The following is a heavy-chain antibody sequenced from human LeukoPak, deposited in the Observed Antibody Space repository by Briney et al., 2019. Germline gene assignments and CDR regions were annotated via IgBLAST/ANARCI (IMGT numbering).Heavy chain of an antibody. CDR2: TSWNGGVI. CDR3: TKSDCSSTSCHTSDY. CDR1: GFTFHDYA. V-gene: IGHV3-9*01. Sequence: GGSLRLSCAASGFTFHDYAMHWVRQGPEKGLEWVSGTSWNGGVIGYADSVMGRFTVSRDNAKNSLFLKMNSLRPEDKALYYCTKSDCSSTSCHTSDYWGQGTLVTVSS. J-gene: IGHJ4*02. D-gene: IGHD2-2*02.